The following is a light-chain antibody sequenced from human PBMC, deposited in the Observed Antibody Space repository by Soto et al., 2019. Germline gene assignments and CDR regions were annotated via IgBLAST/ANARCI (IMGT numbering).Light chain of an antibody. CDR3: QQFNNWPHT. CDR2: GAS. Sequence: EIVMTQSPATLSVSPGERATLSCRASQNVNSNHIAWYQQKPGQAPRLLIYGASTGATGVPARFSGSGSGTEYTLTISNLQAEDFAVYYCQQFNNWPHTFGQGTRLEI. J-gene: IGKJ5*01. V-gene: IGKV3-15*01. CDR1: QNVNSN.